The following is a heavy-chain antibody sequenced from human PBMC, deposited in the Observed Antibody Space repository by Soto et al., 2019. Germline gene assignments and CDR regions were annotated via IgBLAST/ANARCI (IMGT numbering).Heavy chain of an antibody. CDR1: GGSISSGGYS. CDR3: ARVRGPYCGGECYPPTPNWFDP. J-gene: IGHJ5*02. CDR2: IYHSGST. Sequence: QLQLQESGSGLVKPSQTLSLTCAVSGGSISSGGYSWSWIRQPPGKGLEWIGYIYHSGSTYYNPSLKSRVTISVDRSKNQFSLKLSSVTAAETAVYYCARVRGPYCGGECYPPTPNWFDPWGQGTLVTVSS. D-gene: IGHD2-21*01. V-gene: IGHV4-30-2*01.